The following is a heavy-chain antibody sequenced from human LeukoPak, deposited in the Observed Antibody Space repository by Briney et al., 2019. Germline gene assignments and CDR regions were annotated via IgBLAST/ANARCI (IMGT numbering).Heavy chain of an antibody. CDR1: GGSISSSSYY. J-gene: IGHJ4*02. D-gene: IGHD2-15*01. V-gene: IGHV4-39*01. Sequence: SETLSLTCTVSGGSISSSSYYWGWIRQPPGKGLEWIGSIYYSGSTYYNPSLKSRVTISVDTSKNQFSLKLSSVTAADPAVYYCARGGVVGNFDYWGQGTLVTVSS. CDR2: IYYSGST. CDR3: ARGGVVGNFDY.